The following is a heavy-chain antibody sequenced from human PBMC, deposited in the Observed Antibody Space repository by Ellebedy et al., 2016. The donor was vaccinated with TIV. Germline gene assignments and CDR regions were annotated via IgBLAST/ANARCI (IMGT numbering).Heavy chain of an antibody. D-gene: IGHD1-26*01. CDR1: GFTFSGSA. V-gene: IGHV3-73*01. CDR2: IRSKDNSYAT. CDR3: TPTGGSYSGFDY. J-gene: IGHJ4*02. Sequence: GESLKISCAASGFTFSGSAMHWVRQTSGKGLEWVGRIRSKDNSYATAYAASVKGRFTISRDDSKNTAYLQMNSLKTEDTAVYYCTPTGGSYSGFDYWGQGTLVTVSS.